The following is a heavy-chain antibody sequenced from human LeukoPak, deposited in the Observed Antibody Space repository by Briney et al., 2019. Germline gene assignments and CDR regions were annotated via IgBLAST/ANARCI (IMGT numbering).Heavy chain of an antibody. J-gene: IGHJ3*02. V-gene: IGHV1-69*06. Sequence: SVKVSCKASGGTFSCYAISWVRQAPGQGLEWMGGIIPIFGTANYAQKFQGRVTITADKSTSTAYMELSSLRSEDTAVYYCARETESRPSLDAFDIWGQGTMVTVSS. CDR2: IIPIFGTA. D-gene: IGHD1-14*01. CDR1: GGTFSCYA. CDR3: ARETESRPSLDAFDI.